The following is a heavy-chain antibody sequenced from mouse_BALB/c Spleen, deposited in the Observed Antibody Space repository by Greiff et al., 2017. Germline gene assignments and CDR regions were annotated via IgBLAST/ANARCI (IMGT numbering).Heavy chain of an antibody. Sequence: VQVVESGAELMKPGASVKISCKATGYTFSSYWIEWVKQRPGHGLEWIGEILPGSGSTNYNEKFKGKATFTADTSSNTAYMQLSSLTSEDSAVYYCARYYGSSHYYAMDYWGQGTSVTVSS. D-gene: IGHD1-1*01. CDR1: GYTFSSYW. CDR2: ILPGSGST. CDR3: ARYYGSSHYYAMDY. V-gene: IGHV1-9*01. J-gene: IGHJ4*01.